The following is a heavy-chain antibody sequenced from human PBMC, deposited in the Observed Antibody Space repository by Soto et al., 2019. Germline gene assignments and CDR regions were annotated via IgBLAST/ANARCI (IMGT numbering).Heavy chain of an antibody. CDR3: AAGEASSRNLAPYYLDF. J-gene: IGHJ4*02. CDR1: GGSMRNYF. Sequence: KPSETLSLTCTVSGGSMRNYFWTWIRRPPGKGLEWIGYIHYSGTTSFFPSYNPSLRSRVTISEDTSKNQFSLKLLPVTTADTAVYFCAAGEASSRNLAPYYLDFWGQGTLVTVSS. D-gene: IGHD6-13*01. CDR2: IHYSGTT. V-gene: IGHV4-59*01.